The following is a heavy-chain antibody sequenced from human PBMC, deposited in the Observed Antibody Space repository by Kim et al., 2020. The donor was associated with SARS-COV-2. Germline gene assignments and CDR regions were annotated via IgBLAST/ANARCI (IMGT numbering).Heavy chain of an antibody. Sequence: GGSLRLSCAASGFTFSSYSMNWVRQAPGKGLEWVSSISSSSSYIYYADSVKGRFTISRDNAKNSLYLQMNSLRAEDTAVYYCARGGGGSSGWSWFDPWGQGTLVTVSS. CDR3: ARGGGGSSGWSWFDP. CDR1: GFTFSSYS. J-gene: IGHJ5*02. V-gene: IGHV3-21*01. CDR2: ISSSSSYI. D-gene: IGHD6-19*01.